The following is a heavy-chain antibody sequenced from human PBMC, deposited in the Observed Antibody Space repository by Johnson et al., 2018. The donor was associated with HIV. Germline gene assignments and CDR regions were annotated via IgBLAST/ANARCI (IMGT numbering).Heavy chain of an antibody. J-gene: IGHJ3*02. CDR1: GFIFDDYG. CDR2: IYSGGRT. Sequence: MLLVESGGGEVRPGGSLRLACVASGFIFDDYGLTWVRQAPGKGLECVSGIYSGGRTYYADSVKGRFTISRDNSKNTLYLQMNSLRAEDTAVYYCARAPRPDAFDIWGQGTMVTVSS. V-gene: IGHV3-66*01. CDR3: ARAPRPDAFDI.